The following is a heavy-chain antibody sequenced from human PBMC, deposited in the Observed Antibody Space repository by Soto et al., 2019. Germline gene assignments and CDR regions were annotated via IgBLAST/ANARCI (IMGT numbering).Heavy chain of an antibody. CDR3: ASHYFDSWTGHYTGVFYFDF. V-gene: IGHV4-39*01. J-gene: IGHJ4*02. D-gene: IGHD3-9*01. CDR1: GGSIISSNHY. Sequence: SETLSLTCTVSGGSIISSNHYWAWIRQPPGEWLEWIGSMYHSGNTYYNPSLNSRVTISVATSKNQFSLKLSSVTAADTALYFCASHYFDSWTGHYTGVFYFDFWGQGALVTVS. CDR2: MYHSGNT.